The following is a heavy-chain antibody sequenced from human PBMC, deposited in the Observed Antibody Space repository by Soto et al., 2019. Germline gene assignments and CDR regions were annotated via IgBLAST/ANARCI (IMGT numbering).Heavy chain of an antibody. CDR2: INHSGST. D-gene: IGHD2-15*01. CDR3: ARADCSGGSCLYYFDY. CDR1: GGSFSGYY. Sequence: SETLSLTCAVYGGSFSGYYLSWIRQPPGKGLEWIGEINHSGSTNYNPSLKSRVTISVDTSKNQFSLKLSSVTAADTAVYYCARADCSGGSCLYYFDYWGQGTLVTVSS. V-gene: IGHV4-34*01. J-gene: IGHJ4*02.